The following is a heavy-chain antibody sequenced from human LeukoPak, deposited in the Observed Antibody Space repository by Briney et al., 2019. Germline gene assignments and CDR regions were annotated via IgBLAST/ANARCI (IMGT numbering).Heavy chain of an antibody. J-gene: IGHJ4*02. CDR2: ISGGGDIT. CDR1: GFNFANHA. D-gene: IGHD1-14*01. V-gene: IGHV3-23*01. CDR3: AKGGLTTPLHY. Sequence: PGGSLRLSCAASGFNFANHAMSWVRQTAGKGLEWVSAISGGGDITYYADSVKGRFTISRDNSKDTLFLQMHSLRPGDTAVYYCAKGGLTTPLHYWGQGALVTVSS.